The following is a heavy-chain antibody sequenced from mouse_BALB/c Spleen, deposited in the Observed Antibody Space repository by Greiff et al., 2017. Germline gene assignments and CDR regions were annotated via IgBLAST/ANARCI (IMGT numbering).Heavy chain of an antibody. J-gene: IGHJ4*01. D-gene: IGHD2-1*01. V-gene: IGHV5-6-3*01. CDR2: INSNGGST. CDR1: GFTFSSYG. Sequence: DVKLVESGGGLVQPGGSLKLSCAASGFTFSSYGMSWVRQTPDKRLELVATINSNGGSTYYPDSVKGRFTISRDNAKNTLYLQMSSLKSDDTAMYYCATYGNYNYYAMDYWGQGTSVTVSS. CDR3: ATYGNYNYYAMDY.